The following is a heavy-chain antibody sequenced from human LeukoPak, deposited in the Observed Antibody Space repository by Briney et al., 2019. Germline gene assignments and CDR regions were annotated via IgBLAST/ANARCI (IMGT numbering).Heavy chain of an antibody. V-gene: IGHV1-18*01. CDR1: GYTFTSYG. D-gene: IGHD4-17*01. CDR2: ISAYNGNT. J-gene: IGHJ5*02. CDR3: ASESTVTGWFDP. Sequence: ASVKVSCKASGYTFTSYGISWVRRAPGQGLEWMGWISAYNGNTNYAQKLQGRVTMTTDTSTSTAYMELRSLRSDDTAVYYCASESTVTGWFDPWGQGTLVTVSS.